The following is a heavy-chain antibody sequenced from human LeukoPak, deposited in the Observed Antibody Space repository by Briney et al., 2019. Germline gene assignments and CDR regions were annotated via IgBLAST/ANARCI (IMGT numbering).Heavy chain of an antibody. V-gene: IGHV4-39*01. CDR1: GGSISNTRYF. CDR3: ARRVREQWLDRAYYFDY. Sequence: SETLSLTCTVSGGSISNTRYFWGWIRQPPGKGLEWIGIVYFRGATYYNPSLKSRVTMPVDTSKNQFSLKLSSVTAADTARYYCARRVREQWLDRAYYFDYWGQGTLVTVSA. D-gene: IGHD6-19*01. J-gene: IGHJ4*02. CDR2: VYFRGAT.